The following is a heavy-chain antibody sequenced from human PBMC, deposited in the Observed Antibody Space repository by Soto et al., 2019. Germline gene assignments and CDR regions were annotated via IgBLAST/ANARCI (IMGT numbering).Heavy chain of an antibody. CDR3: TRGYYDSSGYPYYFDY. CDR2: IWYDGSNK. J-gene: IGHJ4*02. CDR1: GFTFSSYG. Sequence: QVQLVESGGGVVQPGRSLRLSCTASGFTFSSYGIHWVRQAPGKGLEWVAVIWYDGSNKYYADSVKGRFTISRDNSKNTRYLQMNSLRAEDTAVYYCTRGYYDSSGYPYYFDYWGQGTLVTVSS. D-gene: IGHD3-22*01. V-gene: IGHV3-33*01.